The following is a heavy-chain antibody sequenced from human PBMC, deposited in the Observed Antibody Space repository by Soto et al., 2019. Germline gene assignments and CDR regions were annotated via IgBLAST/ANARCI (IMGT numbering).Heavy chain of an antibody. Sequence: QVQLVQSGAEVKKPGASVKVSCKASGYTFTSYAMHWVRQAPGQRLEWMGWINAGNGNTKYSQKFXGXVXIXXDTSASTAYMELSSLRSEDTAVYYCARGPLLWGDVWGQGTTVTVSS. CDR3: ARGPLLWGDV. CDR1: GYTFTSYA. D-gene: IGHD3-10*01. CDR2: INAGNGNT. V-gene: IGHV1-3*01. J-gene: IGHJ6*02.